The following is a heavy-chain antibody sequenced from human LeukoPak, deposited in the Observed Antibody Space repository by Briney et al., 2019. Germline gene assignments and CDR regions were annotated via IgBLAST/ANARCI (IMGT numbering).Heavy chain of an antibody. CDR3: ARGHCRGGSCYYWYFDL. D-gene: IGHD2-15*01. CDR1: GYTFTGYY. J-gene: IGHJ2*01. CDR2: INPNSGGT. V-gene: IGHV1-2*02. Sequence: ASVKVSCKASGYTFTGYYMHWVRQAPGQGLEWMGWINPNSGGTNYAQKFQGRVTMTRDTSISTAYMELSRLRSDDTAVYYCARGHCRGGSCYYWYFDLWGRGTLVTVSS.